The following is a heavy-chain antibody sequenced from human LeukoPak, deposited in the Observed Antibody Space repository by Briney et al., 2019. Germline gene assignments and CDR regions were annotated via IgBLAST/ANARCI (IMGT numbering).Heavy chain of an antibody. V-gene: IGHV5-51*04. Sequence: GESLKISCKASGYTFTSYWIGWVRQMPGKGLEWMGIIYPGDSDTRYSPSFEGQVTISADKPINTAYLQWSRLKASDTAMYYCASLEGSSTWYYFDYWGQGTLVTVSS. CDR2: IYPGDSDT. D-gene: IGHD6-13*01. J-gene: IGHJ4*02. CDR3: ASLEGSSTWYYFDY. CDR1: GYTFTSYW.